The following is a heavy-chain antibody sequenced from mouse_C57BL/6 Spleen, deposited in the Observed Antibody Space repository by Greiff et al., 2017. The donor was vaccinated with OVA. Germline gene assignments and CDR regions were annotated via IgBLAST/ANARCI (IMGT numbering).Heavy chain of an antibody. V-gene: IGHV1-81*01. CDR3: ACFYDGYYVVDY. Sequence: QVQLQQSGAELARPGASVKLSCKASGYTFTSYGISWVKQRTGQGLEWIGEIYPRSGNTYYNEKFKGKATLTADKSSSTAYMELRSLTSEDSAVYFCACFYDGYYVVDYWGQGTTLTVSS. CDR1: GYTFTSYG. J-gene: IGHJ2*01. D-gene: IGHD2-3*01. CDR2: IYPRSGNT.